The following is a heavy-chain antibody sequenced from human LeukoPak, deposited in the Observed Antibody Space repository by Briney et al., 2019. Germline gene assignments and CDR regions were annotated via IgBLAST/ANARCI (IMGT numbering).Heavy chain of an antibody. CDR1: GYTLTSAA. V-gene: IGHV1-3*04. J-gene: IGHJ4*02. D-gene: IGHD4-17*01. Sequence: GASVKVSCKASGYTLTSAAIHWVRQAPGQRLEWMGWINTAKGDINYSEMFRGRATIARDTSASTAYMELSSLRSEDTAVYYCARGLSTATTFYFDFWGQGTRVIVSS. CDR3: ARGLSTATTFYFDF. CDR2: INTAKGDI.